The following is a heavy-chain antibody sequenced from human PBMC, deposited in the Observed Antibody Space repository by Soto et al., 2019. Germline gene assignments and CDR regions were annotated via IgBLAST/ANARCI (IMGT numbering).Heavy chain of an antibody. Sequence: QAQLQQSGPGVVKPSQTLSLTCTVPGGSISSGGYCCSWIRQRPGQGLEGIGSNYYSGSTYYNPSLKCRVTISVDTSTNQFCLKMSSVTAADTAVYYCARGSIVATIVEAPLNGFDAWGQGTLVTVSS. CDR2: NYYSGST. J-gene: IGHJ5*02. CDR3: ARGSIVATIVEAPLNGFDA. CDR1: GGSISSGGYC. V-gene: IGHV4-31*03. D-gene: IGHD5-12*01.